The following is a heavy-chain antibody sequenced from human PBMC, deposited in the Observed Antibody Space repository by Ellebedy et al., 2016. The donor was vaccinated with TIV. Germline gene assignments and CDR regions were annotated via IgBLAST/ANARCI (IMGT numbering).Heavy chain of an antibody. V-gene: IGHV3-23*01. CDR2: FSGSDGST. D-gene: IGHD3-10*01. CDR1: GFTFSSYA. J-gene: IGHJ4*02. Sequence: GESLKISCAASGFTFSSYAMTWVRQAPGKGLEWVSTFSGSDGSTHYADSVKGRFTISRDNSKNTLYLQMNTLRAEDTAVYYCAKGAYYYGSGTYYSFDYWGQGTLVTVSS. CDR3: AKGAYYYGSGTYYSFDY.